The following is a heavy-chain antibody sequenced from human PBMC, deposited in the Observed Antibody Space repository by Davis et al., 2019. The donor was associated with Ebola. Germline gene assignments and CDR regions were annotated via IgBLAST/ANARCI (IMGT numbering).Heavy chain of an antibody. CDR1: GDSVSISSGG. CDR2: AYYSSKWYI. Sequence: HSQTLSLTCAVSGDSVSISSGGYNWIRQSPSRGLEWLGRAYYSSKWYIDYAASVKGRITVNPDTSKNQLSLQLNSVTPEDTAVYYCARGWQRSGMDVWGQGTTVTVSS. J-gene: IGHJ6*02. V-gene: IGHV6-1*01. CDR3: ARGWQRSGMDV. D-gene: IGHD6-19*01.